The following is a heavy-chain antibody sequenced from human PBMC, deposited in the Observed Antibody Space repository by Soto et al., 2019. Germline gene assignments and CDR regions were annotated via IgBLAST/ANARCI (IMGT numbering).Heavy chain of an antibody. CDR3: AREELETFGRVIVNYHSYGMDV. CDR2: VIPVSGPA. V-gene: IGHV1-69*01. J-gene: IGHJ6*02. Sequence: QVQLVQSGAEVKKPGSSVKVSCKATGGSFNKNGINWVRQAPGQGLEWMGGVIPVSGPANYAQRFQGRVTITADESTSTAYMEVSSLTSEATAVYYCAREELETFGRVIVNYHSYGMDVWGQGTTVIVSS. D-gene: IGHD3-16*02. CDR1: GGSFNKNG.